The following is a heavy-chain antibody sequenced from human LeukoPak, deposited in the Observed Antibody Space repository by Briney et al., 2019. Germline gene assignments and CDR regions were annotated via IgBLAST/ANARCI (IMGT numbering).Heavy chain of an antibody. CDR1: GYTFTSYA. D-gene: IGHD2-2*01. CDR3: ARGGRYCSSTSCYRSRPYGY. CDR2: INTNTGNP. V-gene: IGHV7-4-1*01. Sequence: GASVKVSCKASGYTFTSYAMNWVRQAPGQGLELMGWINTNTGNPTYAQGFTGRFVFSLDTSVSTAYLQICSLKAEDTAVYYCARGGRYCSSTSCYRSRPYGYWGQGTLVTVSS. J-gene: IGHJ4*02.